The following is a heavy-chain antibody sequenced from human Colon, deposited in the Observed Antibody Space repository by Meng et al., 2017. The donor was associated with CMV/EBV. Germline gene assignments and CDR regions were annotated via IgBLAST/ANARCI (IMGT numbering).Heavy chain of an antibody. D-gene: IGHD4/OR15-4a*01. CDR1: GFSFSGYS. J-gene: IGHJ6*02. Sequence: GGSLRLSCAASGFSFSGYSMSWVRQAPGKGLQWVASVTSSSTYIYYANSVKGRFTISRDNAKNSLYLEMTSLRAEDTAVYYCAREVSDYVADGVDVWGQGTTVTVSS. V-gene: IGHV3-21*01. CDR3: AREVSDYVADGVDV. CDR2: VTSSSTYI.